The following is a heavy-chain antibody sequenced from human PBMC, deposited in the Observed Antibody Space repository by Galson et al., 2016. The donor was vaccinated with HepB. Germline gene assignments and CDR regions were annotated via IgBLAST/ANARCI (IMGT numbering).Heavy chain of an antibody. CDR2: IYYSGST. V-gene: IGHV4-31*03. Sequence: TLSLTCTVSGGSISSGGYYWTWIRQHPGKGLEWIGYIYYSGSTYYNPSLKSRVTISVDTSKNQFSLKLSSVTAADTAVYYCARAATTIFGSDFDYWGQGTLVTVSS. J-gene: IGHJ4*02. CDR3: ARAATTIFGSDFDY. D-gene: IGHD3-3*01. CDR1: GGSISSGGYY.